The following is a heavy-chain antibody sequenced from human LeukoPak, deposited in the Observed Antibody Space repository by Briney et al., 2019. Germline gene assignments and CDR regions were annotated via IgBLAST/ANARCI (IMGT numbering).Heavy chain of an antibody. J-gene: IGHJ6*03. CDR3: YMDV. CDR1: GFTFNDHY. V-gene: IGHV3-72*01. Sequence: GGSLRLSCAASGFTFNDHYMDWVRQAPGKGLEWVGRTRNKANSYITEYAASVEGRFTISRDNSKNSLYLQMNSLKTEDTAVYYYYMDVWGKGTTVTVSS. CDR2: TRNKANSYIT.